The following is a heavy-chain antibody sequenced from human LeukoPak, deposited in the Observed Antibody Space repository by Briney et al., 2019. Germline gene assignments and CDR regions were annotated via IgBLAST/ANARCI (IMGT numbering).Heavy chain of an antibody. CDR2: ISYDGSNK. J-gene: IGHJ6*02. CDR3: ARSYRIAAAGFVYGMDV. CDR1: GFTFSSYA. D-gene: IGHD6-13*01. Sequence: PGGSLRLSCAASGFTFSSYAMHWVRQAPGKGLEWVAVISYDGSNKYYADSVKGRFTISRDNSKNTLYLQMNSLRAEDTAVYYCARSYRIAAAGFVYGMDVWGQGTTVTVSS. V-gene: IGHV3-30-3*01.